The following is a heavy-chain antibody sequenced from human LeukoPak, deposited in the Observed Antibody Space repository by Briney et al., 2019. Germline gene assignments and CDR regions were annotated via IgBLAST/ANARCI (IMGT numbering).Heavy chain of an antibody. Sequence: GGSLRLSCAASGFTFSNYWMSWVRQAPGKGLEWVSAISGSGGSTYYADSVKGRFTISRDNSKNTLYLQMNSLRAEDTAVYYCAKDGLSSSSFGYWGQGTLVTVSS. D-gene: IGHD6-6*01. CDR2: ISGSGGST. CDR3: AKDGLSSSSFGY. CDR1: GFTFSNYW. V-gene: IGHV3-23*01. J-gene: IGHJ4*02.